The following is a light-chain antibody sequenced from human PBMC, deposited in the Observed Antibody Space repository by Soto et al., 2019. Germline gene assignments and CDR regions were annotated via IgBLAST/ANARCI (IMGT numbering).Light chain of an antibody. CDR2: EVT. CDR3: SSYTNINTRACV. J-gene: IGLJ1*01. V-gene: IGLV2-14*01. Sequence: QSVLAQPASVSGSLGRSITISCTGTSGDIGSYNRVSWYQQHPGKAPKLIIYEVTDRPSGVSNRFSGSKSGNTASLTISGLQAEDEAEYYCSSYTNINTRACVFGTGTKVTVL. CDR1: SGDIGSYNR.